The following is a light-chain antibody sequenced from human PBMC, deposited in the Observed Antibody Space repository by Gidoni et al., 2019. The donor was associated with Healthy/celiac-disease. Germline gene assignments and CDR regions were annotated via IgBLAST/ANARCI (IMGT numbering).Light chain of an antibody. J-gene: IGKJ1*01. CDR1: QSISDW. CDR3: QQYNSYWT. CDR2: KAS. Sequence: DIQMTQSPSTLSASVGDRVTITGRASQSISDWLAWYQQKPGKAPKLLLYKASSLESGVPSRFSGSGSGTEFTLTISSLQPDDFATYYCQQYNSYWTFGQGTKVEIK. V-gene: IGKV1-5*03.